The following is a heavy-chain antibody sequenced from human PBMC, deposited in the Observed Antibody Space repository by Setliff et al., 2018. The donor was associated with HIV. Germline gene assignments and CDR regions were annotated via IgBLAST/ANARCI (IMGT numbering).Heavy chain of an antibody. D-gene: IGHD3-22*01. CDR1: GGSISSSSYY. Sequence: PSETLSLTCTVSGGSISSSSYYWGWIRQPPGKGLEWIGSIYYSGSTYCNPSLKSRVTISVDTSKNQFSLKLSSVTAADTAVYYCARASTRIGYDSSGYPFDYWGQGTLVTVSS. CDR3: ARASTRIGYDSSGYPFDY. J-gene: IGHJ4*02. V-gene: IGHV4-39*07. CDR2: IYYSGST.